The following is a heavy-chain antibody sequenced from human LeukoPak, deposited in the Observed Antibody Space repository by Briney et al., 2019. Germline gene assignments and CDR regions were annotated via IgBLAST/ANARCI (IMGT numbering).Heavy chain of an antibody. V-gene: IGHV1-46*01. CDR1: GYTFSSYY. J-gene: IGHJ4*02. D-gene: IGHD3-22*01. CDR2: INPSDGST. Sequence: ASVKVSCKASGYTFSSYYMHWVRQAPGQGLEWMGIINPSDGSTTYAQKFQGRVTMTRDMSTRTVYMELSSLRSEDTAVYYCARDRGVDYSDSSGYLRHALYYFDYWGQGTLVTVSS. CDR3: ARDRGVDYSDSSGYLRHALYYFDY.